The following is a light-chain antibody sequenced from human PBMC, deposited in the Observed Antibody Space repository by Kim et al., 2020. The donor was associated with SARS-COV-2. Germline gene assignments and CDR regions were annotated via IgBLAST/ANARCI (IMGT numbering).Light chain of an antibody. CDR1: SSDVVGYNY. CDR3: SSYTSSSTLV. CDR2: DVR. J-gene: IGLJ2*01. Sequence: GQSITLSCTGTSSDVVGYNYVSWYQQHPGKAPKLMIYDVRNRPSGVSNRFSGSKSGNTASLTISGLQAEDEADYYCSSYTSSSTLVFGGGTKLTVL. V-gene: IGLV2-14*03.